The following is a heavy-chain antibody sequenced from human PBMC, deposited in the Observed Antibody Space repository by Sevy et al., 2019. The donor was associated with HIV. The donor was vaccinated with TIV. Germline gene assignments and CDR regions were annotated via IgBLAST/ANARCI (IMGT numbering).Heavy chain of an antibody. Sequence: GGSLRLSCSASGFIFGDYGLSWVRQAPGKGLEWVGFIRSTASSGTTEYAASVKGRFTISRDDSKSIAYLHMNSLKTEDTGVYYCTSLIYCSGGSCYNWYFDLWGRGTLATVSS. J-gene: IGHJ2*01. CDR2: IRSTASSGTT. CDR3: TSLIYCSGGSCYNWYFDL. CDR1: GFIFGDYG. D-gene: IGHD2-15*01. V-gene: IGHV3-49*04.